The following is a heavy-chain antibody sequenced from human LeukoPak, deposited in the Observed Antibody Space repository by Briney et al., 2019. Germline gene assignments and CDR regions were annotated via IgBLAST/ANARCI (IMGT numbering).Heavy chain of an antibody. CDR1: GFTFDTYW. Sequence: GGSLRLSCAASGFTFDTYWMSWVRQAPGKGLEWVANIKQDGSEKDYVDSVKGRFTISRDNAKNTLYLQMNSLRAEDTGVYFCARGDAQAEHRQFDAWGQGSLVIVSS. V-gene: IGHV3-7*04. CDR2: IKQDGSEK. CDR3: ARGDAQAEHRQFDA. D-gene: IGHD5-24*01. J-gene: IGHJ4*02.